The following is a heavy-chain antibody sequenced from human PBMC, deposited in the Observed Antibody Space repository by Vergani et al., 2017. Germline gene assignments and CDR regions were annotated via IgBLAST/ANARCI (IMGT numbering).Heavy chain of an antibody. D-gene: IGHD1-26*01. CDR3: ARTAKSRIVGATNI. V-gene: IGHV3-23*01. Sequence: EVQLLESGGGLVQPGGSLRLSCAASGFTFSSYAMSWVRQAPGKGLEWVSAISGSGGSTYYADSVKGRFTISRDNAKNSLYLQMNSLRAEDTAVYYCARTAKSRIVGATNIWGQGTMVTVSS. CDR1: GFTFSSYA. J-gene: IGHJ3*02. CDR2: ISGSGGST.